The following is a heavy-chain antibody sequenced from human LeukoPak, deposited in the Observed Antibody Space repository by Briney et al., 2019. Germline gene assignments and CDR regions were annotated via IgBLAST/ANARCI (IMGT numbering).Heavy chain of an antibody. D-gene: IGHD2-15*01. CDR3: ARDHGRYCSGGSCYFGGFFEY. V-gene: IGHV3-7*03. J-gene: IGHJ4*02. Sequence: KPGRSLRLSCAASGFTFSNYWMSWVRQAPGKGLEWVANIKQDGSEKYYVDSVKGRFTISRDNAKNSLYLQMNSLRAEDTAVYYCARDHGRYCSGGSCYFGGFFEYWGQGTLGTVSS. CDR2: IKQDGSEK. CDR1: GFTFSNYW.